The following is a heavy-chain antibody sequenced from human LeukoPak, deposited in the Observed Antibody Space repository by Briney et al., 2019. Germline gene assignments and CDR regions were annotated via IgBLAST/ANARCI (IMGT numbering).Heavy chain of an antibody. J-gene: IGHJ4*02. D-gene: IGHD6-19*01. Sequence: SETLSLTCTVSGGSISSSSYYWGWIRQPPGKGLEWIGSIYYSGSTYYNLSLKSRVTISVDTSKNQFSLKLSSVTAADTAVYYRARHEGIAVVLDWGQGTLVTVSS. CDR2: IYYSGST. V-gene: IGHV4-39*01. CDR3: ARHEGIAVVLD. CDR1: GGSISSSSYY.